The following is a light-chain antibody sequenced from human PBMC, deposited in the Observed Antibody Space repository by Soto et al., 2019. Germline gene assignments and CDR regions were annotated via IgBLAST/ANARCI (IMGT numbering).Light chain of an antibody. CDR3: GTWDSSLSAVA. V-gene: IGLV1-51*02. Sequence: QSVLTQPPSVSAAPGQKVAISCSGSSSNIGNTYVSWYQQLPGTAPKLLIYENDKRPSGIPDRFSGSKSGTSATLGITGLQTGDEADYYCGTWDSSLSAVAFGGGTKLTVL. J-gene: IGLJ2*01. CDR1: SSNIGNTY. CDR2: END.